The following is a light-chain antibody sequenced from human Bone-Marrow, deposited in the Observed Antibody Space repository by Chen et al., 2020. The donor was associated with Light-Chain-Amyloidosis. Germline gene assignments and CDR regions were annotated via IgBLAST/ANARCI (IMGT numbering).Light chain of an antibody. CDR3: QVWDRSSDRPV. Sequence: SYVLTQPSSVSVAPGQTATSAGGGNNIGSTSVHWYQQTPGQAPLLVVNDDSDRPSGIPERLSGSNSGNTATLTISRVEAGDEADYYCQVWDRSSDRPVFGGGTKLTVL. V-gene: IGLV3-21*02. J-gene: IGLJ3*02. CDR2: DDS. CDR1: NIGSTS.